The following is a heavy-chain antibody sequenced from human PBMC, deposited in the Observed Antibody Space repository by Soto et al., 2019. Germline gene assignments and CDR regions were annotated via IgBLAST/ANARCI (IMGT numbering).Heavy chain of an antibody. CDR2: ISYDGSNK. CDR1: GFTFSSYG. D-gene: IGHD4-17*01. V-gene: IGHV3-30*18. Sequence: QVQLVESGGGVVQPGRSLRLSCAASGFTFSSYGMHWVRQAPGKGLEWVAAISYDGSNKYYADSVKGRFTISRDNSKNTPYQQMNSLRAEDTAVYYSAKDLDDDSYYYYGMDFSGQGTTVTVSS. CDR3: AKDLDDDSYYYYGMDF. J-gene: IGHJ6*02.